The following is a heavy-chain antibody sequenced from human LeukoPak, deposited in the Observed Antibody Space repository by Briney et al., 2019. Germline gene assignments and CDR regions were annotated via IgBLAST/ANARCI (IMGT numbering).Heavy chain of an antibody. CDR2: LHAAGGT. J-gene: IGHJ4*02. CDR1: GLTVSSNY. D-gene: IGHD3-22*01. V-gene: IGHV3-53*04. Sequence: PGGSLRLSCAASGLTVSSNYITWVRQPPGKGLEWVSVLHAAGGTYYADSVKGRFTISRHISKNTVYLQMNSLRAEDTAVYYCAREGYDSSRYPRLLDYWGQGTLVTVSS. CDR3: AREGYDSSRYPRLLDY.